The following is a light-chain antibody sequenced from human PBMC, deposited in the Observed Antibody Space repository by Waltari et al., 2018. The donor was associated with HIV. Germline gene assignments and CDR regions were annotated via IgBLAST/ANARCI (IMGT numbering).Light chain of an antibody. CDR1: NSNIGSND. V-gene: IGLV1-51*02. CDR3: GTRDNDLGPVV. Sequence: YVLTQPPSKSAAPGQTVTISCTGHNSNIGSNDVSWYQQLPGASPRLIIYESTTLPSRISDRFSASKSDTTATLDIAGLQPGDEAMYYCGTRDNDLGPVVLGGGTWVTVL. J-gene: IGLJ2*01. CDR2: EST.